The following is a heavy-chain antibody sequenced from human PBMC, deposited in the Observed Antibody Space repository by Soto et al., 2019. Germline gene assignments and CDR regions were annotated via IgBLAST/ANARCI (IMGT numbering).Heavy chain of an antibody. V-gene: IGHV4-39*01. Sequence: SETLSLTCTVSGGSISSSSYYWGWIRQPPGKGLEWIGNIYYSGSTYYNPSLKSRVTISVDTSKNQFSLKLSSVTAADTAVYYCARRDYDFWSGYYSLSGFDPWGQGTLVTVSS. CDR1: GGSISSSSYY. CDR2: IYYSGST. CDR3: ARRDYDFWSGYYSLSGFDP. D-gene: IGHD3-3*01. J-gene: IGHJ5*02.